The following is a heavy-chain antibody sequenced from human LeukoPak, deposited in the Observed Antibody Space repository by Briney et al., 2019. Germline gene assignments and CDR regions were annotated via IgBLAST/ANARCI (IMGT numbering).Heavy chain of an antibody. J-gene: IGHJ4*02. V-gene: IGHV3-9*01. Sequence: GRSLRLSCAASGFTFDDYAMHWVRQAPGKGLEWVSGISWNSGSIGYADSVKGRFTISRDNAKNSLYLRMNSLRAEDTALYYCAKADTAMVIGGYYFDYWGQGTLVTVSS. CDR2: ISWNSGSI. D-gene: IGHD5-18*01. CDR1: GFTFDDYA. CDR3: AKADTAMVIGGYYFDY.